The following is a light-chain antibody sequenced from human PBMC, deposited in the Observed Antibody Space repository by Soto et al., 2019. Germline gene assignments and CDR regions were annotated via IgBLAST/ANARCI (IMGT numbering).Light chain of an antibody. V-gene: IGLV2-14*01. CDR1: SNDIGGYNY. Sequence: QSVLTQPASVSGSPGQSITIPCTGSSNDIGGYNYVSWYQQHPGRAPKLVIYKVSDRPSGVSTRFSASKSGNTASLTISGLQAEDEADYYCCSYGVFGTGTKLTVL. CDR2: KVS. CDR3: CSYGV. J-gene: IGLJ1*01.